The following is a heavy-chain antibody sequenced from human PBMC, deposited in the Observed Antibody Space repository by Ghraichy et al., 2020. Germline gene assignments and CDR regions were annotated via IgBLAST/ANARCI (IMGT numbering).Heavy chain of an antibody. CDR3: ARGRKSSQQLVPLPFDY. J-gene: IGHJ4*02. V-gene: IGHV4-34*01. Sequence: SETLSLTCAVYGGSFTSYYWSWIRQPPGKGLEWIGEINHRGSTTYNPSLKSRVTLSVDRSKDQFSLKLSSVTAADTAVFYCARGRKSSQQLVPLPFDYWGQGTLLTVSS. CDR1: GGSFTSYY. CDR2: INHRGST. D-gene: IGHD6-13*01.